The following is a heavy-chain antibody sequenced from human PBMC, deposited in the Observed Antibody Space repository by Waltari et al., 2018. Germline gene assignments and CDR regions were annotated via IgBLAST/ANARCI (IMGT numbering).Heavy chain of an antibody. V-gene: IGHV3-23*01. CDR3: ARGLTYCGGDCSWYFDL. CDR2: MMCSGGST. D-gene: IGHD2-21*02. Sequence: EVQLLEAGGGLVQPGGSLRLSCAASGFTFSSYAMSWVRQAPGKRLEWVSGMMCSGGSTYNADSVKGRFTISRDNSRNTLYLQMNSLRAEDTAVYYCARGLTYCGGDCSWYFDLWGRGTLLTVSS. CDR1: GFTFSSYA. J-gene: IGHJ2*01.